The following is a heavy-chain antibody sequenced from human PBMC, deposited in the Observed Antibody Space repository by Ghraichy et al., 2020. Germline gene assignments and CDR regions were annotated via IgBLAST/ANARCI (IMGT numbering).Heavy chain of an antibody. J-gene: IGHJ4*02. CDR1: GGSISSSSYY. CDR3: AAFYCSSTSCYVNAY. V-gene: IGHV4-39*01. Sequence: SQTLSLTCTVSGGSISSSSYYWGWIRQPPGKGLEWIGSIYYSGSTYYNPSLKSRVTISIDTSKNQFSLKLSSVTAADTAVYYCAAFYCSSTSCYVNAYWGQGTLVTVSS. D-gene: IGHD2-2*01. CDR2: IYYSGST.